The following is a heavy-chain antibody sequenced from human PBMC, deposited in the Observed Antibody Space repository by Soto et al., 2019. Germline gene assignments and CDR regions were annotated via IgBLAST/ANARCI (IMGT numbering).Heavy chain of an antibody. CDR2: ISDDGNNE. CDR3: ARGSAGHYNSGTLLD. Sequence: PGGSLRLSCAASGFTFANYAMHCVRQAPGKGLEWVAVISDDGNNEYYADSVKGRFTISRDNSKNTVYLHMNSLREDDAAVYYCARGSAGHYNSGTLLDWRQGTLLTVSS. D-gene: IGHD3-10*01. V-gene: IGHV3-30-3*01. CDR1: GFTFANYA. J-gene: IGHJ4*02.